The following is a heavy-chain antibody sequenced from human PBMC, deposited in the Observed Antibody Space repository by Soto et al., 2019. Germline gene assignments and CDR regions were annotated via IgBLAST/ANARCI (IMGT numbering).Heavy chain of an antibody. V-gene: IGHV3-21*01. J-gene: IGHJ5*02. Sequence: EVQLVESGGGLVKPGGSLSLSCAASGFSFSAYSMNWVREAPGKGLEWVSFISSSSSFIYYADSVKGRFTIYRDNTKNSLYLHMNSLRAEDTAVYHCARDSNPGGDCSGGSCSPLNWFDPWGQGTLVTVSS. CDR1: GFSFSAYS. CDR3: ARDSNPGGDCSGGSCSPLNWFDP. D-gene: IGHD2-15*01. CDR2: ISSSSSFI.